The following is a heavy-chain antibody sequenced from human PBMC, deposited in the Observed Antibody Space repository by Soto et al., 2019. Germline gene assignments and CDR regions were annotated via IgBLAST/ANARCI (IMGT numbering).Heavy chain of an antibody. V-gene: IGHV3-64D*06. Sequence: ILSCSASGFTFSSYAMHWVRQAPGKGLEYVSAISSNGGSTYYADSVKGRFTISRDNSKNTLYLQMSSLRAEDTAVYYCVKDGRNLLESYYYYGMDVWGQGTTVTVSS. CDR1: GFTFSSYA. CDR3: VKDGRNLLESYYYYGMDV. J-gene: IGHJ6*02. CDR2: ISSNGGST. D-gene: IGHD1-1*01.